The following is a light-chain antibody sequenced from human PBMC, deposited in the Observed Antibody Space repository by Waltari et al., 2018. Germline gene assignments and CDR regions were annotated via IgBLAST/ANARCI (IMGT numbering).Light chain of an antibody. CDR3: MQGLQTPT. J-gene: IGKJ5*01. CDR2: LGS. Sequence: DIVLTQSPLSLPVTPGEPASISCSSSQGLLHSEGHILLDWYLKKPGLSPQLLIYLGSHRASGVPDRFSGSGSGTDFTLEISRVEAEDVGVYFCMQGLQTPTFGQGTRL. CDR1: QGLLHSEGHIL. V-gene: IGKV2-28*01.